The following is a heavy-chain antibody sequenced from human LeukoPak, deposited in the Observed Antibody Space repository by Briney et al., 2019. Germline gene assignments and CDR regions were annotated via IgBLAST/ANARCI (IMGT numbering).Heavy chain of an antibody. Sequence: PGGSLRLSCAASGFTFSNAWMNWVRQAPGKGLEWVGRIKSKTDGGTTDYAAPVKGRFTISRDDSKNTLYLQMNSLKTEDTAVYYCTTEVVRGVIFQGGMDFDYWGQGTLVTVSS. CDR2: IKSKTDGGTT. D-gene: IGHD3-10*01. CDR3: TTEVVRGVIFQGGMDFDY. J-gene: IGHJ4*02. CDR1: GFTFSNAW. V-gene: IGHV3-15*07.